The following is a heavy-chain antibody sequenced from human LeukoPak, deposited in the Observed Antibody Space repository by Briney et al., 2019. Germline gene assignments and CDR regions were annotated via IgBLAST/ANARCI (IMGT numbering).Heavy chain of an antibody. Sequence: SSETLSLTCTVSGGSISNRAFFWGWIRQPPGKGLVWIGNIYYSDTTYYNPSLKSRVAISVDTSKNQFSLRLNSVTAGDTAVCYCARSPNSIMTFHFDYWGQGTLVTVSS. CDR1: GGSISNRAFF. V-gene: IGHV4-39*01. D-gene: IGHD3-16*01. CDR2: IYYSDTT. CDR3: ARSPNSIMTFHFDY. J-gene: IGHJ4*02.